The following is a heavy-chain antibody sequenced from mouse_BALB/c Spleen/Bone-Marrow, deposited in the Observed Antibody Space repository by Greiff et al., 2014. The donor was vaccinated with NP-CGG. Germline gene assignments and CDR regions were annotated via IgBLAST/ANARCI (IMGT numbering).Heavy chain of an antibody. Sequence: EVQLQQSGGGLVQPGGSLKLSCAASGFDFSRYWMSWVRQAPGKGLEWIGEINPDSNTINYTPSLKDKFIISRDNAKNTLYLQMSKVRSEGTALYYCARLNYYGNLFVWGAGTTVTVS. CDR3: ARLNYYGNLFV. D-gene: IGHD1-1*01. CDR2: INPDSNTI. CDR1: GFDFSRYW. J-gene: IGHJ1*01. V-gene: IGHV4-1*02.